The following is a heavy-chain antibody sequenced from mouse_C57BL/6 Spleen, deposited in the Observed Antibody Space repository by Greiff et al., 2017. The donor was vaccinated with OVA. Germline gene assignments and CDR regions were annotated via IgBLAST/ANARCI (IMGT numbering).Heavy chain of an antibody. V-gene: IGHV1-55*01. J-gene: IGHJ2*01. CDR1: GYTFTSYW. CDR2: IYPGSGGT. CDR3: ARNSSGALDY. Sequence: VQLQQPGAELVKPGASVKMSCKASGYTFTSYWITWVKQRPGQGLEWIGYIYPGSGGTNYKEKFKSKATLTVDTSSSTAYMQLSSLTSEDSAVYYCARNSSGALDYWGQGTTLTVSS. D-gene: IGHD3-2*02.